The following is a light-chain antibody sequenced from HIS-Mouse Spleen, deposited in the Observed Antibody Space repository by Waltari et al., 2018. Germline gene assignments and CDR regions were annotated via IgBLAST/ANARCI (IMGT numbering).Light chain of an antibody. CDR3: QVWDSSSDHVE. CDR2: EDS. Sequence: SYVLTQPPSVSVAPGKTARITCGGNNIGSKSVHWYQQKPGQAPVLVVYEDSDRPSGIPERFSGSNSGNTATLTISRVEAGDEADYYCQVWDSSSDHVEFGGGTKLTVL. CDR1: NIGSKS. V-gene: IGLV3-21*03. J-gene: IGLJ2*01.